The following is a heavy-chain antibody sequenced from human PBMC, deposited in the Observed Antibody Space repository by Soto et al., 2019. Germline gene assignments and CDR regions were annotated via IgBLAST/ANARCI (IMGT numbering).Heavy chain of an antibody. CDR2: IYPADSDT. CDR3: ARWIAAGGTLN. Sequence: GESLKISCKGSGYTFTNYWIGWVRQMPGKGLEWMAIIYPADSDTRYSPSFQGQVTASADKSISTGYLQWSSLKASDTAMYYCARWIAAGGTLNWGQGTLVTVSS. D-gene: IGHD6-13*01. CDR1: GYTFTNYW. J-gene: IGHJ4*02. V-gene: IGHV5-51*01.